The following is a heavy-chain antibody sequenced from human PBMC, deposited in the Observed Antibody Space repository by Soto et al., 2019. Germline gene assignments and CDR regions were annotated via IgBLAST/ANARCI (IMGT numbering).Heavy chain of an antibody. CDR1: GFTFSRHG. D-gene: IGHD6-25*01. Sequence: GGSLRLSCAASGFTFSRHGMHWVRQAPGKGLEWVAIIWYDGSNEYYADSVRGRFTISRDNSKNTLYLQMSSLRVDDTAVYYCARDYTSTGYGLVYWGQGALVTVSS. CDR2: IWYDGSNE. CDR3: ARDYTSTGYGLVY. J-gene: IGHJ4*02. V-gene: IGHV3-33*01.